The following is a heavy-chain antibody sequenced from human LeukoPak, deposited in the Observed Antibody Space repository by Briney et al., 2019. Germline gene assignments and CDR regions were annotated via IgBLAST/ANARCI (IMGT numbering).Heavy chain of an antibody. V-gene: IGHV3-30-3*01. CDR3: ASRSLNLFGDY. D-gene: IGHD3-16*01. J-gene: IGHJ4*02. Sequence: PGRSLRLSCAASGFTFSSYAMPWVRQAPGKGLEWVAVISYDGSNKYYADSVKGRFTISRDNSKNTLYLQMNSLRAEDTAVYYCASRSLNLFGDYWGQGTLVTVSS. CDR2: ISYDGSNK. CDR1: GFTFSSYA.